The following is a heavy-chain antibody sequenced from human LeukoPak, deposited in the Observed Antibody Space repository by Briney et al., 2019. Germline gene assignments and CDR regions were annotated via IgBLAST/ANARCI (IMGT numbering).Heavy chain of an antibody. D-gene: IGHD3-10*01. CDR2: IYTSGST. CDR1: GGSISSYY. J-gene: IGHJ6*03. CDR3: ARDKGLGGHYYMDV. Sequence: SSETLSLTCTVSGGSISSYYWSWIRQPAGKGLEWIGRIYTSGSTNYNPSLKSRVTMSVDTSKNQFSLKLSSVTAADTAVYYCARDKGLGGHYYMDVWGKGTTVTISS. V-gene: IGHV4-4*07.